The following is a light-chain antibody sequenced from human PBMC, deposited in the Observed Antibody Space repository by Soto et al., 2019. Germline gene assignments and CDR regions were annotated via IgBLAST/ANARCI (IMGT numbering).Light chain of an antibody. Sequence: QSALTQPASVSGSPGQSITISCTGTSSDVGGYNYVSWYQQHPGKAPKLMIYEVSNRPSGVSNRFSGSKSGNTASLTISGLQAEDEADYFCNSYGSTSTRYVGGTGTKLTVL. J-gene: IGLJ1*01. V-gene: IGLV2-14*01. CDR3: NSYGSTSTRYV. CDR2: EVS. CDR1: SSDVGGYNY.